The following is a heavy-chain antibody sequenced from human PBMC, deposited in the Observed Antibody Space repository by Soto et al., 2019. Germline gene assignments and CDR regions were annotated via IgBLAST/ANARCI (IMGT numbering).Heavy chain of an antibody. CDR2: IYPGDSDT. CDR3: VRHSVIWYSLHHGKGYSVPGTPAADP. Sequence: GESLKISCQGSGYSFTSYWIGWVRQMHGKGLEWMGIIYPGDSDTRYSPSFQGQVTISADKSISTAYLQWSSLKASDTAMYYCVRHSVIWYSLHHGKGYSVPGTPAADP. CDR1: GYSFTSYW. V-gene: IGHV5-51*01. J-gene: IGHJ5*02. D-gene: IGHD2-15*01.